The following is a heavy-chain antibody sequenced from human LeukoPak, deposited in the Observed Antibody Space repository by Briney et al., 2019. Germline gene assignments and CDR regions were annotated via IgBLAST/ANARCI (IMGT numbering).Heavy chain of an antibody. CDR2: TYYRSTWYN. D-gene: IGHD2-2*01. V-gene: IGHV6-1*01. Sequence: SQTLSLTCALSGDSVSSNSVTWNWIRQSPSRGLEWLGRTYYRSTWYNDYAVSVRGRITVNPDTSKNQFSLHLNSVTPEDTAVYYCARRLTQYDCFDPWGQGILVAVSS. CDR3: ARRLTQYDCFDP. J-gene: IGHJ5*02. CDR1: GDSVSSNSVT.